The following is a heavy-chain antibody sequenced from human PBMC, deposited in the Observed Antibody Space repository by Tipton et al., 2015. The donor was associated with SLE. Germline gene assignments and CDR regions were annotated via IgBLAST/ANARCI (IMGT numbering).Heavy chain of an antibody. D-gene: IGHD6-6*01. V-gene: IGHV4-39*01. CDR3: ARHEYGSSSAAFEI. CDR1: GGSISSGTYF. CDR2: MYYSAST. Sequence: TLSLTCTVSGGSISSGTYFWGWIRQPPGKGLEWIGSMYYSASTYYNPSLKSRVTISVDTSKNQFSLRLSSVTAADTAVYYCARHEYGSSSAAFEIWGHGTMVTVSS. J-gene: IGHJ3*02.